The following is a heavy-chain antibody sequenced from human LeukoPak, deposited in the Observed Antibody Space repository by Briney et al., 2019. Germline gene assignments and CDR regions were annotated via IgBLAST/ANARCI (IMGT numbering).Heavy chain of an antibody. CDR2: VSAHNGVR. D-gene: IGHD5-24*01. CDR3: AILRSVHNYHFDF. J-gene: IGHJ4*02. CDR1: VHIDLYYG. Sequence: GASVTVSFTPSVHIDLYYGINWVRQPPGQGLERMGWVSAHNGVRNYAETFQDRVTLTTDTSTATAFMELRGVKSEDTAVYYCAILRSVHNYHFDFWGQGTLVTVSS. V-gene: IGHV1-18*01.